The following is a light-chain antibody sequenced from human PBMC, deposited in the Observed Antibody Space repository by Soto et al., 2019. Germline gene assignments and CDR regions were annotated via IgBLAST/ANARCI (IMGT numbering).Light chain of an antibody. Sequence: QSALTQPASVSGSPGQSITISCTGTSSDVGGYNFVSWYQQHPGKAPKLMIYEVTDRPSGVSNRFSGSKSGSTASLTISGLQAEDEAGYYCSSYTSRNTLAFGGGTKVTVL. J-gene: IGLJ2*01. CDR3: SSYTSRNTLA. V-gene: IGLV2-14*01. CDR1: SSDVGGYNF. CDR2: EVT.